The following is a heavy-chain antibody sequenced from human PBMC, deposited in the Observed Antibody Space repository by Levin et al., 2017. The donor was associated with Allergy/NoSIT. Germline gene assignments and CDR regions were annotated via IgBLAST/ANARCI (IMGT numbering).Heavy chain of an antibody. V-gene: IGHV3-11*01. J-gene: IGHJ5*02. Sequence: GESLKISCAASGFTFSDYYMSWIRQAPGKGLEWVSYISSTGSTMYYADSVKGRFTISRDNAKNSLYLQMNSLRVEDTAVYYCARDIYSGYDSWGQGTLVTVSS. CDR2: ISSTGSTM. CDR1: GFTFSDYY. CDR3: ARDIYSGYDS. D-gene: IGHD5-12*01.